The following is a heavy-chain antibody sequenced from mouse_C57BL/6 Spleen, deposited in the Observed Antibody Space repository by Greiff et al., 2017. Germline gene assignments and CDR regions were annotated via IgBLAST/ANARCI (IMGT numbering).Heavy chain of an antibody. CDR2: IRNKANGYTT. Sequence: EVKLVESGGGLVQPGGSLSLSCAASGFTFTDYYMSWVRQPPGKALEWLGFIRNKANGYTTEYSASVKGRFTISRDNSQSILYLQMNALRAEDSATYDCARPLYDGYYYYAMDYWGQGTSVTVSS. D-gene: IGHD2-3*01. V-gene: IGHV7-3*01. J-gene: IGHJ4*01. CDR3: ARPLYDGYYYYAMDY. CDR1: GFTFTDYY.